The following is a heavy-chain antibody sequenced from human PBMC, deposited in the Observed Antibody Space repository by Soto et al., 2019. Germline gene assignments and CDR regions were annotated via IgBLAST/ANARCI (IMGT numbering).Heavy chain of an antibody. J-gene: IGHJ6*02. CDR3: VRDTGPNGHNYYYFGMDV. CDR2: ISYDGSDK. D-gene: IGHD2-8*01. V-gene: IGHV3-30-3*01. CDR1: GFTFSNYA. Sequence: QVHLVESGGGVVQPGRSLRLSCAASGFTFSNYAMHWVRQAPGKGLEWVAVISYDGSDKYNANSVKGRFTISRDNSKNTLYLQMNSLRAEDTAVYYCVRDTGPNGHNYYYFGMDVWGQGTTVTVSS.